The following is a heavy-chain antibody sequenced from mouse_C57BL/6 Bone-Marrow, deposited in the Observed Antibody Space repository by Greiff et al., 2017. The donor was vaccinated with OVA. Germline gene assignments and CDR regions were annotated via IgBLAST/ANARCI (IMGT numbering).Heavy chain of an antibody. CDR2: ISNGGGST. D-gene: IGHD1-1*01. Sequence: DVMLVESGGGLVQPGGSLKLSCAASGFTFSDYYMYWVRQTPEKRLEWVAYISNGGGSTYYPATVKGRFTISRDNAKNTLYLQMSRLKSEDTAMYYCARRNYYGSSYWYFDVWGTGTTVTVSS. V-gene: IGHV5-12*01. CDR3: ARRNYYGSSYWYFDV. J-gene: IGHJ1*03. CDR1: GFTFSDYY.